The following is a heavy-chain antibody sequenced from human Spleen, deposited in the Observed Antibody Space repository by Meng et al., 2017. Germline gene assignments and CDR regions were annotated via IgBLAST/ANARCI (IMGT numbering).Heavy chain of an antibody. CDR1: GDYIGTGAYS. Sequence: QPQLQESGPGLVKPSEALSLTCGVSGDYIGTGAYSWGWIRQAPGKGLEWIGSIGHSGFTYYTPSVRSRVTVSIDTSKNQFSLKLTSVTAADTAVYFCVRSSAWVRTGFDPWGQGTLVTVSS. V-gene: IGHV4-39*01. CDR2: IGHSGFT. J-gene: IGHJ5*02. CDR3: VRSSAWVRTGFDP. D-gene: IGHD3-22*01.